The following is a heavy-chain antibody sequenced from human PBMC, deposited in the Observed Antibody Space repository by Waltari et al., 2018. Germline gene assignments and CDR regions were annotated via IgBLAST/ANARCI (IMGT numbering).Heavy chain of an antibody. CDR1: GFTVSSND. J-gene: IGHJ3*02. V-gene: IGHV3-53*01. Sequence: EVQLVVSGGGLIHSGGSLRLPRAASGFTVSSNDMSWVRQAPGKGLEWVSVIYSGGSTYYADSVKGRFTISRDNSKNTLYLQMNSLRAEDTAVYYCARHYGGNRRDAFDIWGQGTMVTVSS. D-gene: IGHD4-17*01. CDR2: IYSGGST. CDR3: ARHYGGNRRDAFDI.